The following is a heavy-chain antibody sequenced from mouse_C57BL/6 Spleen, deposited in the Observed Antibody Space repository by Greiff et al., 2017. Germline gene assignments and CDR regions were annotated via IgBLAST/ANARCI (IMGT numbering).Heavy chain of an antibody. J-gene: IGHJ1*03. CDR3: ARKNFYYDDDVKNWYFDV. V-gene: IGHV1-42*01. CDR1: GYSFTGYY. D-gene: IGHD2-4*01. Sequence: LKESGPELVKPGASVKISCKASGYSFTGYYMNWVKQSPEKSLEWIGEINPSTGGTTYNQKFKAKATLTVDKSSSTAYMQLKSLTSEDSAVYYCARKNFYYDDDVKNWYFDVWGTGTTVTVSS. CDR2: INPSTGGT.